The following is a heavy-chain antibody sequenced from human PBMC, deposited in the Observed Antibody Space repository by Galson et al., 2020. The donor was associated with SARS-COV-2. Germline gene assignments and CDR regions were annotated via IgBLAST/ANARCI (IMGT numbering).Heavy chain of an antibody. Sequence: GGSLRLSCAASGFTFDDYGMSWVRQAPGKGLEWVSGINWNGGSTRYADSVKGRFTISRDNAKNSLYLQMNSLRAEDTALYHCAKTDTSWVPTDYWGQGTLVTVSS. CDR1: GFTFDDYG. D-gene: IGHD2-2*01. V-gene: IGHV3-20*01. J-gene: IGHJ4*02. CDR2: INWNGGST. CDR3: AKTDTSWVPTDY.